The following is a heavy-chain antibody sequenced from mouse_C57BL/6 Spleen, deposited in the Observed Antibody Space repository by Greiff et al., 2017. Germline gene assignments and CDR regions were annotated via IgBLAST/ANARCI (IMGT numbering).Heavy chain of an antibody. D-gene: IGHD4-1*01. J-gene: IGHJ4*01. CDR1: GFTFSSYA. Sequence: EVQRVESGGGLVKPGGSLKLSCAASGFTFSSYAMSWVRQTPEKRLEWVATISDGGSYTYYPENVKGRFTISRDNAKNNLYLQMSHLKSEDTAMYYCARDLLGRTDMDYWGQGTSVTVSS. V-gene: IGHV5-4*01. CDR2: ISDGGSYT. CDR3: ARDLLGRTDMDY.